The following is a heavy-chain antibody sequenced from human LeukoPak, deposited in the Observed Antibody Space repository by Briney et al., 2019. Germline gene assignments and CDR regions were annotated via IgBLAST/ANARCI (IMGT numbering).Heavy chain of an antibody. Sequence: ASVKVSCKASGGTFSSYAISWVRQAPGQGLEWMGRIIPIFGIANYAQKFQGRVTITTDESTSTAYMELSSLRSEDTAVYYCAREGGYFDFDYWGQGTLVTVSS. D-gene: IGHD3-22*01. J-gene: IGHJ4*02. V-gene: IGHV1-69*05. CDR2: IIPIFGIA. CDR3: AREGGYFDFDY. CDR1: GGTFSSYA.